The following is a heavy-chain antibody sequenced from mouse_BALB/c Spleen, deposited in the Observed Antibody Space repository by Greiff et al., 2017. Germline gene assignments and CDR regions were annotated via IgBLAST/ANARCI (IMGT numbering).Heavy chain of an antibody. J-gene: IGHJ2*01. Sequence: EVNVVESGGGLVKPGGSLKLSCAASGFTFSSYAMSWVRQTPEKRLEWVASISSGGSTYYPDSVKGRFTISRDNARNSLYLQMSSLRSEDTAMYYCARGERYDDYWGQGTTLTVSS. CDR1: GFTFSSYA. CDR2: ISSGGST. CDR3: ARGERYDDY. V-gene: IGHV5-6-5*01. D-gene: IGHD2-14*01.